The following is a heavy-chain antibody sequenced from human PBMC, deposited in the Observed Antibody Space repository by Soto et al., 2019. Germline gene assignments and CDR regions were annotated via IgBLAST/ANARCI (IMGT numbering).Heavy chain of an antibody. CDR1: GFTFSSYA. J-gene: IGHJ4*01. Sequence: GGSLRLSCAASGFTFSSYAMSWVRQAPGKGLEWVSAISGSGGSPYYADSVKGRFTISRDNSKNTLYLQMNSLRAEDTAVYYCAREYSSAWKIFDYWGHGTLVTVSS. CDR3: AREYSSAWKIFDY. CDR2: ISGSGGSP. D-gene: IGHD6-19*01. V-gene: IGHV3-23*01.